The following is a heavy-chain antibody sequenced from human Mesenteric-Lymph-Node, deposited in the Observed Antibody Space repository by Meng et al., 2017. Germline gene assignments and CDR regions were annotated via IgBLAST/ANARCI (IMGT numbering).Heavy chain of an antibody. J-gene: IGHJ4*02. Sequence: SETLSLTCTVSGGSISSGGYYWSWIRQHPGKGLEWIGYIYYSGSTYYNPSLKSRVTISVDTSKNQFSLKLSSVTAADTAVYYCARGRIVVVPAAIYFDYWGQGTLVTVSS. CDR1: GGSISSGGYY. CDR3: ARGRIVVVPAAIYFDY. D-gene: IGHD2-2*01. CDR2: IYYSGST. V-gene: IGHV4-31*03.